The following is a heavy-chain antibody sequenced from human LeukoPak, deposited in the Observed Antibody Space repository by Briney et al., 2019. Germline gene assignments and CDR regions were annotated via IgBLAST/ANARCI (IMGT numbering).Heavy chain of an antibody. Sequence: GRSLRLSCAASGFTFSSYAMHWVRQAPGKGLEWVAVISYDGSNKYYADSVKGRFTISRDNSKNTLYLQMNSLRAEDTAVYYCARDGLRRELLDYRGQGTLVTVSS. D-gene: IGHD1-26*01. CDR2: ISYDGSNK. J-gene: IGHJ4*02. CDR3: ARDGLRRELLDY. CDR1: GFTFSSYA. V-gene: IGHV3-30-3*01.